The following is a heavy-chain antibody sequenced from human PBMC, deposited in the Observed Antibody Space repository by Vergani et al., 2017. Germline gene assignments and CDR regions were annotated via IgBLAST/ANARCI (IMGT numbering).Heavy chain of an antibody. CDR3: ARAVITMVRGANFDY. CDR1: GFSLSTSGMC. J-gene: IGHJ4*02. D-gene: IGHD3-10*01. V-gene: IGHV2-70*01. Sequence: QVTLRESGPALVKPTQTLTLTCTFSGFSLSTSGMCVSWIRQPPGKALEWLALIDWDDDKYYSTSLKTRLTISKDTPKNQVVLTMTNMDPVDTATYYCARAVITMVRGANFDYWGQGTLVTVSS. CDR2: IDWDDDK.